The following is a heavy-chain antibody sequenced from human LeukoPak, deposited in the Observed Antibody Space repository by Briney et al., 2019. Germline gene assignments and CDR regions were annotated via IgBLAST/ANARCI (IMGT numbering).Heavy chain of an antibody. CDR2: IYTGGNT. D-gene: IGHD2-21*02. CDR1: GFTVDRKH. CDR3: AARDGGDSPYFDY. Sequence: GGSLRLSCAASGFTVDRKHMTWVRQAPGKGLQWISFIYTGGNTYYSDSVKDRFTVSRDTSTNTLYLQMDSLRAEDTGVYRCAARDGGDSPYFDYWGPGTLVTVSS. V-gene: IGHV3-66*01. J-gene: IGHJ4*02.